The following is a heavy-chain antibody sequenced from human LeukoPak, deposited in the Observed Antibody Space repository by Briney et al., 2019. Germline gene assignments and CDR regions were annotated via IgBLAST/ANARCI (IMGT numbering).Heavy chain of an antibody. J-gene: IGHJ4*02. Sequence: PSETLSLTCTVSGGSISSGGYSWSWIRQPPGKGLEWIGSIYYSGSTYYNPSLKSRVTISVDTSKKQFSLKLSSVTAADTGVYYCARHPPTTAYFDCWGQGTLVTVSS. CDR2: IYYSGST. CDR1: GGSISSGGYS. CDR3: ARHPPTTAYFDC. D-gene: IGHD4-4*01. V-gene: IGHV4-39*01.